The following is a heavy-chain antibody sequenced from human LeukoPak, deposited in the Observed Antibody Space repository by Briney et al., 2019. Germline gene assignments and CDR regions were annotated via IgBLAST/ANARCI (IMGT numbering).Heavy chain of an antibody. V-gene: IGHV3-11*01. CDR1: GFSLSDYY. D-gene: IGHD3-3*01. CDR3: ARVGRYDFWSGYYFSGGYYYYYMDV. Sequence: GGSLRLSCAASGFSLSDYYMSWIRQAPGKGLEWVSYISSSGSTIYYADSVKGRFTISRDNAKNSLYLQMNSLRAEDTAVYYCARVGRYDFWSGYYFSGGYYYYYMDVWGKGTTVTVSS. CDR2: ISSSGSTI. J-gene: IGHJ6*03.